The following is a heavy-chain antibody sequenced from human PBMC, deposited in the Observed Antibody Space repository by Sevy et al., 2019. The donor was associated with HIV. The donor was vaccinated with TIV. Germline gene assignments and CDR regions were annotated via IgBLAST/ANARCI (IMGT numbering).Heavy chain of an antibody. D-gene: IGHD3-10*01. CDR3: ARLPTGLQSFNYLLSTYFDS. CDR1: GFDFNNHW. J-gene: IGHJ4*02. CDR2: IKQDGSEA. V-gene: IGHV3-7*01. Sequence: GSLRLSCAASGFDFNNHWMSWVRQAPEKGLEWVANIKQDGSEAYYVDSLKGRFTISRDNAKNSLSLQIYNLRAEDTAVYYCARLPTGLQSFNYLLSTYFDSWGQGTLVTVSS.